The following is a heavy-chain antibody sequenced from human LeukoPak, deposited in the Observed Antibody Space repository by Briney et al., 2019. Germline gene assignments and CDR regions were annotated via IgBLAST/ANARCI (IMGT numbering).Heavy chain of an antibody. D-gene: IGHD2-2*01. CDR2: IYYSGST. V-gene: IGHV4-59*01. Sequence: SETLSLTCTVSGGSISSYYWSWIRQPPGKGVEWIGYIYYSGSTNYNPSLKSRVTISVDTSKNQFSLKLSSVTAADTAVYYCARWGEPYCSSTSCSASKWFDPWGQGTLVTVSS. J-gene: IGHJ5*02. CDR3: ARWGEPYCSSTSCSASKWFDP. CDR1: GGSISSYY.